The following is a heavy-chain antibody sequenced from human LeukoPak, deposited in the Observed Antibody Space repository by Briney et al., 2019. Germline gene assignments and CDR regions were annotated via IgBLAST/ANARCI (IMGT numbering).Heavy chain of an antibody. V-gene: IGHV1-2*02. J-gene: IGHJ4*02. Sequence: GASVKVSFKASGYTFIANYLQWVRQAPGLGPEWLGWMHVGNGNTRYAPKFQGRVTLSRDTSINTAYMELSSLRSDDTAVYYCAREGSYCECGDCSSFDFWGQGTLVTVSS. CDR3: AREGSYCECGDCSSFDF. CDR2: MHVGNGNT. D-gene: IGHD2-21*02. CDR1: GYTFIANY.